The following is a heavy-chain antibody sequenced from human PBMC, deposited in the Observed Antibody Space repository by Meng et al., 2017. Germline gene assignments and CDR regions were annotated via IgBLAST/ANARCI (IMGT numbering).Heavy chain of an antibody. J-gene: IGHJ4*02. V-gene: IGHV4-61*02. CDR1: GGSISSGSYY. D-gene: IGHD6-19*01. Sequence: SETLSLTCTVSGGSISSGSYYWSWIRQPAGKGLEWIGRIYTSGSTNYNPSLKSRVTISVDTSKNQFSLKLSSVTAADTAVYYCARDGYLGASSGWNPNFAFDYWGQGTLVTVSS. CDR3: ARDGYLGASSGWNPNFAFDY. CDR2: IYTSGST.